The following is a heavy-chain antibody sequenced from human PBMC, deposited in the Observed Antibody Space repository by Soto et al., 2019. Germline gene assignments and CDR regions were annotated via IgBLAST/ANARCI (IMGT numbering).Heavy chain of an antibody. D-gene: IGHD6-13*01. CDR3: AKRSPYSSGWYSPIFDY. CDR2: ISESGGST. J-gene: IGHJ4*02. Sequence: VGSLRLSCAASGFSFSDYAMSWVRQAPGKGLEWVSVISESGGSTHYADSVRGRFTVSRDNSKNSLSLRMNSLRDEDPAVYFCAKRSPYSSGWYSPIFDYWGQGALVTVSS. CDR1: GFSFSDYA. V-gene: IGHV3-23*01.